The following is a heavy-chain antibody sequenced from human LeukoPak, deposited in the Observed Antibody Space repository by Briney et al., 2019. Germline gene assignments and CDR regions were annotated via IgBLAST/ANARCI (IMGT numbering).Heavy chain of an antibody. Sequence: PSQTLSLTCTVSGGSISSGSYYWSWIRQHPGKGLEWIGYIYYSGSTYYNPSLKSRVTISVDTSKNQFSLKLSSVTAADTAVYYCARGGIAARPGTMGFDPWGQGTLVTVSS. V-gene: IGHV4-31*03. J-gene: IGHJ5*02. D-gene: IGHD6-6*01. CDR1: GGSISSGSYY. CDR2: IYYSGST. CDR3: ARGGIAARPGTMGFDP.